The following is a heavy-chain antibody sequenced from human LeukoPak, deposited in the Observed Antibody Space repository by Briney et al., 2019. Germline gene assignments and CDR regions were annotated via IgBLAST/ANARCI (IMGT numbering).Heavy chain of an antibody. D-gene: IGHD4-17*01. CDR2: IGTAGDT. CDR3: ARGAPLYGDSTIGPSDAFDI. Sequence: GGSLRLSCAASGFTFGSYDMHWVRQATGKGLEWVSAIGTAGDTYYPGSVKGRFTISRENAKNSLYLQMNSLRAGDTAVYYCARGAPLYGDSTIGPSDAFDIWGQGTMVTVSS. CDR1: GFTFGSYD. J-gene: IGHJ3*02. V-gene: IGHV3-13*01.